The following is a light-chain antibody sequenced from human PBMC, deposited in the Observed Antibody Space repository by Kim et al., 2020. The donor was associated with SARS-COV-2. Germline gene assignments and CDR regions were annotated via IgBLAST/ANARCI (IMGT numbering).Light chain of an antibody. CDR3: QQCNSPPWT. CDR1: QSVSSSY. CDR2: GAY. J-gene: IGKJ1*01. Sequence: EIVLTQSPATLSLSPGERATLSCRASQSVSSSYLAWYQQKAGQAPRLLYYGAYSTATSTPGMFSGSGSGTDFTLTSSRLEAEDVVVYYYQQCNSPPWTFGQGTKVDIK. V-gene: IGKV3-20*01.